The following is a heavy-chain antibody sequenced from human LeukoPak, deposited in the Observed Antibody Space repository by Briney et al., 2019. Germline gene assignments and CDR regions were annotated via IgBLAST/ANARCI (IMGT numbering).Heavy chain of an antibody. CDR2: IIPGFGTA. CDR3: ARGAYCGGDCQHPGAIYFYGMDV. CDR1: GYTFASYA. V-gene: IGHV1-69*13. J-gene: IGHJ6*02. Sequence: ASVKVSCKASGYTFASYAMHWVRQAPGQGLEWMGGIIPGFGTANYAQKFQGRVTITADESTSTVYMELSSLRSEDTAVYYCARGAYCGGDCQHPGAIYFYGMDVWGQGTTVTVSS. D-gene: IGHD2-21*02.